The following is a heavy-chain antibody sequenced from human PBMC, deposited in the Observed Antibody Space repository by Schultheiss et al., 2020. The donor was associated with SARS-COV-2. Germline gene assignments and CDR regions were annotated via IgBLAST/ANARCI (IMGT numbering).Heavy chain of an antibody. V-gene: IGHV4-4*02. CDR3: AREALGGAFDI. Sequence: SETLSLTCAVSGGSISSSNWWSWVRQPPGKGLEWIGEIYHSGSTNYNPSLKSRVTISVDTSKNQFSLKLSSVTAADTAVYYCAREALGGAFDIWGQGTTVTVSS. CDR1: GGSISSSNW. CDR2: IYHSGST. J-gene: IGHJ3*02. D-gene: IGHD2-15*01.